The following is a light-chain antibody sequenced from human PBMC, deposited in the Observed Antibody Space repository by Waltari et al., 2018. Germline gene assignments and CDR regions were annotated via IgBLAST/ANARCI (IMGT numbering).Light chain of an antibody. V-gene: IGKV2D-29*02. CDR2: EVS. Sequence: SQSLLDSDGRARLYWYLQKPGQSPQLLISEVSNRFSGVTERFSGSGSGTDFTLKISRVEAEDVGVYFCIQNIQLPTFGQGTKVEIE. CDR1: QSLLDSDGRAR. CDR3: IQNIQLPT. J-gene: IGKJ1*01.